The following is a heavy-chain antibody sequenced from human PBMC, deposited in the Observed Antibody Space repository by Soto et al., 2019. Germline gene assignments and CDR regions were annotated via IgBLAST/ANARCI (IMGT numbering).Heavy chain of an antibody. J-gene: IGHJ5*02. CDR3: ARFPRYYYDSSGYYSDWFDP. CDR2: ICHSGST. D-gene: IGHD3-22*01. CDR1: GGSISSSNW. Sequence: SETLSLTCAVSGGSISSSNWWSWVRQPPGKGLEWIGEICHSGSTNYNPSLKSRVTISVDKSKNQFSLKLSSVTAADTAVYYCARFPRYYYDSSGYYSDWFDPWGQG. V-gene: IGHV4-4*02.